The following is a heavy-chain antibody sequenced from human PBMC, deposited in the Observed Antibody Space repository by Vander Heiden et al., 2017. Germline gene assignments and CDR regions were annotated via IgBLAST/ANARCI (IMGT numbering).Heavy chain of an antibody. V-gene: IGHV3-30*18. CDR3: AKDLGPRAHWYFDL. CDR2: ISYDGSNK. Sequence: PGKGLEWVAVISYDGSNKYYADSVKGRFTISRDNSKNTLYLQMNSLRAEDTAVYYGAKDLGPRAHWYFDLWGRGTLVTVSS. J-gene: IGHJ2*01. D-gene: IGHD7-27*01.